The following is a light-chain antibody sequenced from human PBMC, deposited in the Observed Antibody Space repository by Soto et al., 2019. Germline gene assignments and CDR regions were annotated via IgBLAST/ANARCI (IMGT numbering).Light chain of an antibody. CDR1: QDISNY. Sequence: DIQMTQSPSSLSASVGDRVTITCQASQDISNYLNWYQQKPGKAPKLLIYDASNLETGVPSRFSGSGSGTDFTFTIRSLHPEDIATYYCQQYDNLPFTFGPGTKVDIK. CDR3: QQYDNLPFT. V-gene: IGKV1-33*01. J-gene: IGKJ3*01. CDR2: DAS.